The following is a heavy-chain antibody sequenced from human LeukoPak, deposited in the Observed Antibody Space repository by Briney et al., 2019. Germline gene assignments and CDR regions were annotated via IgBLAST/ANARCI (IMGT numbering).Heavy chain of an antibody. CDR2: INHSGST. D-gene: IGHD3-22*01. V-gene: IGHV4-34*01. CDR1: GGSFSGYY. CDR3: AREGGYYDSSGYHDAFDI. J-gene: IGHJ3*02. Sequence: PSETLSLTCAVYGGSFSGYYWSWIRQPPGKGLEWIGEINHSGSTNCNPSLKSRVTISVDTSKNQFSLKLSSVTAADTAVHYCAREGGYYDSSGYHDAFDIWGQGTMVTVSS.